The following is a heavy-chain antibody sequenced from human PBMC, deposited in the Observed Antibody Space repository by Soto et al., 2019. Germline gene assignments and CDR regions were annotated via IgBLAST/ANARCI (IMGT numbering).Heavy chain of an antibody. Sequence: QVQMVQSGAEVKKPGASVKVSCKASGYTFTSYYMHWVRQAPGQGLEWMGIINPSGGSTSYAQKFQGRVTMTSDTSTSTVYMELSSLRSEDTAVYYCAKEGAALGYFDYWGQGTLVTVSS. D-gene: IGHD1-26*01. CDR2: INPSGGST. V-gene: IGHV1-46*03. CDR3: AKEGAALGYFDY. CDR1: GYTFTSYY. J-gene: IGHJ4*02.